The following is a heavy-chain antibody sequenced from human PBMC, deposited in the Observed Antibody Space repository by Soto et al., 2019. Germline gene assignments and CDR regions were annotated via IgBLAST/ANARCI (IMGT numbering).Heavy chain of an antibody. D-gene: IGHD6-6*01. CDR2: IKQDGSEK. Sequence: PSETLSLTCAVSGYSISSGYYWGWLRQPPGKGPEWVANIKQDGSEKYYVDSVKGRFTISRDNAKNSLYLQMNSLRAEDTAVYYCARDSGPYSSSSFYAGYHPDYYYYGMDVWGQGTTVTVSS. CDR3: ARDSGPYSSSSFYAGYHPDYYYYGMDV. CDR1: GYSISSGYY. V-gene: IGHV3-7*03. J-gene: IGHJ6*02.